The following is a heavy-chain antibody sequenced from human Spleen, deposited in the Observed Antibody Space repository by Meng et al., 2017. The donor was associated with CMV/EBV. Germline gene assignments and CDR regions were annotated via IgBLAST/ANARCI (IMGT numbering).Heavy chain of an antibody. CDR1: GYSISSDYY. J-gene: IGHJ4*02. D-gene: IGHD2-21*02. CDR2: GYHSGST. V-gene: IGHV4-38-2*02. CDR3: VREIYGGDLPY. Sequence: SETLSLTCTVSGYSISSDYYWGWIRQPPGKGLEWIGTGYHSGSTYYNPSLNSRVTISLDTSNNPFSLRLTSVTAADTAVYYCVREIYGGDLPYWGQGTLVTVSS.